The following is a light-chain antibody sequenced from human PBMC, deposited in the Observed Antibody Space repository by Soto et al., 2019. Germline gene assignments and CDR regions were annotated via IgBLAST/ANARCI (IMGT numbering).Light chain of an antibody. CDR1: QSVSSY. CDR3: QQRSNWPIT. V-gene: IGKV3-11*01. Sequence: EIVLTQSPATLSLSPGERATLSCRASQSVSSYFAWYQQKPGQAPRLLIYDASNRATGIPARFSGSGSGTEFTLTINSLEPEDFSVYYCQQRSNWPITFGQGTRLEIK. CDR2: DAS. J-gene: IGKJ5*01.